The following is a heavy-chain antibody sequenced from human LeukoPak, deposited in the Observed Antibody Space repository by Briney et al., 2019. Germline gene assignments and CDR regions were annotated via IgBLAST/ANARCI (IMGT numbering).Heavy chain of an antibody. Sequence: GGSLRLSCAASGYTFSSYSINWVRQAPGKGLEWVSSIRVRSNYIYYADSVRGRFRFSRDDARDSLYLQMNSLRAEDTAVYYCVRLRRNSDTSGFYYYYDFWGKGTLVTVSS. CDR2: IRVRSNYI. CDR3: VRLRRNSDTSGFYYYYDF. D-gene: IGHD3-22*01. J-gene: IGHJ4*02. CDR1: GYTFSSYS. V-gene: IGHV3-21*01.